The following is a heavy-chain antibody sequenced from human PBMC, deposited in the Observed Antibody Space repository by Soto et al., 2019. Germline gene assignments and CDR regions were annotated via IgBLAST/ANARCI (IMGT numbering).Heavy chain of an antibody. D-gene: IGHD3-3*01. Sequence: GASVKVSCKASVYTFTSYAIHWVCQAPGQRLEWMGWINAGNGNTKYSQKFQGRVTITRDTSASTAYMELSSLRSEDTAVYYCARDGITIFGVVIMYFDYWGQGTLVTVSS. V-gene: IGHV1-3*01. CDR1: VYTFTSYA. J-gene: IGHJ4*02. CDR2: INAGNGNT. CDR3: ARDGITIFGVVIMYFDY.